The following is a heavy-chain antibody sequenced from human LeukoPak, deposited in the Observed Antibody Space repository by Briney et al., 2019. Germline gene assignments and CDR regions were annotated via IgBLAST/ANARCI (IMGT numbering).Heavy chain of an antibody. Sequence: ASVKVSCKASGGTFSSYAISWVRQAPGQGLEWMGRIIPIFGTANYAQKFQGRVTITTDESTSTAYMELSSLTSEDTAGYYCATLTGTRGRGDYWGQGTLVTVSS. CDR1: GGTFSSYA. CDR2: IIPIFGTA. J-gene: IGHJ4*02. CDR3: ATLTGTRGRGDY. D-gene: IGHD1-7*01. V-gene: IGHV1-69*05.